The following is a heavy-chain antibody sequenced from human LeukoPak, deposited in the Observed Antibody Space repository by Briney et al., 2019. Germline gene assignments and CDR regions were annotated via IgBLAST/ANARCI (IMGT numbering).Heavy chain of an antibody. D-gene: IGHD2-2*01. CDR3: ARDLGCSTTSCRYNWFDP. V-gene: IGHV3-23*01. Sequence: GGSLRLSCAASGFTFSSYAMTWVRQAPGKGLEWVSFISQSGGRSTDYADSVKGRFTISRDNSRNTLYLQMNSLRAEDTAVYHCARDLGCSTTSCRYNWFDPWGQGTLVTVSP. CDR2: ISQSGGRST. J-gene: IGHJ5*02. CDR1: GFTFSSYA.